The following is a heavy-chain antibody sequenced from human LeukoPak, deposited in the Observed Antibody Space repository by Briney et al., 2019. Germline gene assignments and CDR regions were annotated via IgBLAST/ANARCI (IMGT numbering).Heavy chain of an antibody. CDR3: ARHHDYYDSSGSIADAFDI. V-gene: IGHV4-61*01. CDR2: IYYSGST. J-gene: IGHJ3*02. D-gene: IGHD3-22*01. CDR1: GGSISSGSYY. Sequence: PSETLSLTCTVSGGSISSGSYYWSWIRQPPGKGLEWIGYIYYSGSTNYNPSLKSRVTISVDTSKNQFSLKLSSVTAADTAVYYCARHHDYYDSSGSIADAFDIWGQGTMVTVSS.